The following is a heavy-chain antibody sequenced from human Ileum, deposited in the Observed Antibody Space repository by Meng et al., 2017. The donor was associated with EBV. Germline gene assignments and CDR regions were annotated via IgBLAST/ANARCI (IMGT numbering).Heavy chain of an antibody. V-gene: IGHV3-74*01. CDR3: VRDSPHANFDY. Sequence: EVHPLGSGGGLVQPGGSLRLSCAASGFSFSSYWMHWVRQAPGKGLVWVSHIDNDGTTTNYADSVKGRFTVSRDNAKSTLDLQMNSLRVDDTGVYFCVRDSPHANFDYWGQGALVTVSS. CDR2: IDNDGTTT. J-gene: IGHJ4*02. CDR1: GFSFSSYW. D-gene: IGHD2-8*01.